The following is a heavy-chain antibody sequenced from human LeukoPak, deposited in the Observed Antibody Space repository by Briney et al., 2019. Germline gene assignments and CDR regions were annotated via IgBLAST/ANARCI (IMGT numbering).Heavy chain of an antibody. CDR3: ARGYCSGGSCYQRGFYYYGMDV. Sequence: SVKVSCKASGGTFSSYAISWVRQAPGQGLEWMGGIILIFGTANYAQKFQGRVTITADESTSTAYMELSSLRSEDTAVYYCARGYCSGGSCYQRGFYYYGMDVWGQGTTVTVSS. V-gene: IGHV1-69*13. CDR2: IILIFGTA. J-gene: IGHJ6*02. D-gene: IGHD2-15*01. CDR1: GGTFSSYA.